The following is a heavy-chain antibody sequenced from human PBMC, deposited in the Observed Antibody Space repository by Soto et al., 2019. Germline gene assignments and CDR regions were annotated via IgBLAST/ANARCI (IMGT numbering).Heavy chain of an antibody. V-gene: IGHV3-53*01. D-gene: IGHD3-22*01. Sequence: GGSLRLSCAASGFTVSSNYMSWVRQAPGKGLEWVSVIYSGGSTYYADSVKGRFTISRDNSKNTLYLQMNSLRAEDTAVYYCARDFPGDSSAYWGQGTLVTVSS. CDR3: ARDFPGDSSAY. J-gene: IGHJ4*02. CDR1: GFTVSSNY. CDR2: IYSGGST.